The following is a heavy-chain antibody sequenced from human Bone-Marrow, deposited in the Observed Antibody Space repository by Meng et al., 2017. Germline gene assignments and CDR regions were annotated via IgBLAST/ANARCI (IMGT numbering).Heavy chain of an antibody. CDR3: ARAAYDIWSGYAP. D-gene: IGHD3-3*01. J-gene: IGHJ5*02. CDR2: IYHDGST. Sequence: QVQLQGSGPGLVKPSGTLSLTCAVSGASISSSHWWGWVRQPPGKGLEWIGEIYHDGSTNYTPSLKSRVTISVDKSKNQFSLKLSSVTAADTAVYYCARAAYDIWSGYAPWGQGSLVTVS. V-gene: IGHV4-4*02. CDR1: GASISSSHW.